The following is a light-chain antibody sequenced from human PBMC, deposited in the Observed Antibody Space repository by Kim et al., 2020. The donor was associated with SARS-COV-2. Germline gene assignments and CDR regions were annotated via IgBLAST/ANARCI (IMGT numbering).Light chain of an antibody. V-gene: IGKV1-39*01. CDR1: QSISSY. CDR3: QQSYNTPYT. J-gene: IGKJ2*01. Sequence: ASVGDRVTITCRASQSISSYLNWYQQKPGKAPNLLIYAASSLQSGVPSRFSGSGSGTDFTLTISSLQPEDFATYYCQQSYNTPYTFGQGTKVDIK. CDR2: AAS.